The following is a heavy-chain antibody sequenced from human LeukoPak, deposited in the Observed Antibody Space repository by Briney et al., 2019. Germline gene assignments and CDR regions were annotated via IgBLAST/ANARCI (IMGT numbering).Heavy chain of an antibody. D-gene: IGHD7-27*01. Sequence: SETLSLTCAVYGGSFSGYYWSWIRQPPGKGLEWIGEINHSGNTNYNPSLKSRVTISVDTSKNQFSLKLSSVTAADTAVYYCARELGLIDYWGQGTLVTVSS. J-gene: IGHJ4*02. CDR1: GGSFSGYY. V-gene: IGHV4-34*01. CDR3: ARELGLIDY. CDR2: INHSGNT.